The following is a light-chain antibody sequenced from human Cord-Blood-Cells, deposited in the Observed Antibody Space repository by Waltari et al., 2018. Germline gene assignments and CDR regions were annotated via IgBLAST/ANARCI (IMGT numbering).Light chain of an antibody. Sequence: IVLTQSPGTLSLSPGERATLSCSASQSVSSSYLAWYQQKPGQAPRLLIYGASSRATGIPDSFSGSGSGTDFTLTIIRLEPEDFAVYYCQQYGSSPYTFGQGTKLDIK. CDR1: QSVSSSY. CDR3: QQYGSSPYT. J-gene: IGKJ2*01. V-gene: IGKV3-20*01. CDR2: GAS.